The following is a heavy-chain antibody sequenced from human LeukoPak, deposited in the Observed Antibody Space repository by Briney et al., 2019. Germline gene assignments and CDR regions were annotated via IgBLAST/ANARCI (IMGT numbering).Heavy chain of an antibody. J-gene: IGHJ4*02. CDR3: AKLVGATTSHRDY. V-gene: IGHV3-30*18. D-gene: IGHD1-26*01. CDR2: ISYDGSNK. CDR1: GFTFSSYG. Sequence: GGSLRLSCAASGFTFSSYGMHWVRQAPGKGLEWAAVISYDGSNKYYADSVKGRFTISRDNSKNTLYLQMNSLRAEDTAVYYCAKLVGATTSHRDYWGQGTLVTVSS.